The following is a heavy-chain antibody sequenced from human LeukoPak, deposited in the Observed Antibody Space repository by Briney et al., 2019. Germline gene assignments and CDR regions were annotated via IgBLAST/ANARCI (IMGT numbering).Heavy chain of an antibody. CDR2: ISGGGGNT. D-gene: IGHD3-16*01. Sequence: PGGSLRLSCAASGFTFSSYAMSWVRQAPGKGLECISGISGGGGNTYYADSVKGRFTISRDNSKNTLYLQMNSLRAEDTAVYYCAKDDNYIRFLSWGQGTLVTVSS. J-gene: IGHJ5*02. V-gene: IGHV3-23*01. CDR3: AKDDNYIRFLS. CDR1: GFTFSSYA.